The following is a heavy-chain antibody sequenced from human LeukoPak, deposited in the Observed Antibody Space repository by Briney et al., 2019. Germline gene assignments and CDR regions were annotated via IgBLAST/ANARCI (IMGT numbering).Heavy chain of an antibody. CDR1: GFTVSSNS. V-gene: IGHV3-66*03. J-gene: IGHJ4*02. Sequence: PGGSLRLSCTVSGFTVSSNSMSWVRQAPGKGLEWVSFIYSDNTHYSDSVKGRFTISRDNSKNTLYLQMNSLRAEDTAIYYCGRDFVNGAKARFDCWGQGTLVTVSS. CDR2: IYSDNT. D-gene: IGHD4/OR15-4a*01. CDR3: GRDFVNGAKARFDC.